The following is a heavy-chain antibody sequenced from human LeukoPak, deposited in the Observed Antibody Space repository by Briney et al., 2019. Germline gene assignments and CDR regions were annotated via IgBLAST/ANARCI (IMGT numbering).Heavy chain of an antibody. CDR2: IYYSGST. Sequence: SQTLSLTCTVSGDSLNSGAYYWSWIRQHPGKGLEWIGYIYYSGSTYYNPPLKSRLTISIDTSKNQFSLRLSSVTAADTSVYYCVGSRTRGTTVDYWGQGTLVTVSS. D-gene: IGHD4-17*01. V-gene: IGHV4-31*03. CDR3: VGSRTRGTTVDY. J-gene: IGHJ4*02. CDR1: GDSLNSGAYY.